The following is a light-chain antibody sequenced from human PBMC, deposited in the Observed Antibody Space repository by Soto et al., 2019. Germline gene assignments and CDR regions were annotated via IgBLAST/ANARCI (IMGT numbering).Light chain of an antibody. CDR2: DVS. Sequence: QSALTQPASVSGSPGQSITISCTGASSDVGAYNYVSWYQQHPGKAPKLMIYDVSSRPSGVSNRFSGSKSGNTASLTISRLQAEDEADYYCSSYTSSITYVFGTGTKLTVL. CDR1: SSDVGAYNY. J-gene: IGLJ1*01. CDR3: SSYTSSITYV. V-gene: IGLV2-14*01.